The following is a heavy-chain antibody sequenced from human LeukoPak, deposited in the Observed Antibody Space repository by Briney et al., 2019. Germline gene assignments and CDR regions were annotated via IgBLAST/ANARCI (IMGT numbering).Heavy chain of an antibody. CDR3: ASGENYYDSSAYDAFDI. J-gene: IGHJ3*02. V-gene: IGHV4-38-2*02. CDR2: IYHSGST. CDR1: GYSISSGYY. Sequence: SEALSLTCTVSGYSISSGYYWGWIRQPPGKGLERIGSIYHSGSTYYNPSLKSRVTISVDTSKNQFSLKLSSVTAADTAVYYCASGENYYDSSAYDAFDIWGQGTMVTVSS. D-gene: IGHD3-22*01.